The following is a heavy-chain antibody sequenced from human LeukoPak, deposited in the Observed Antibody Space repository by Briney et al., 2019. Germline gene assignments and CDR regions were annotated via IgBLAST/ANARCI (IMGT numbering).Heavy chain of an antibody. J-gene: IGHJ3*02. CDR2: ISYSGNT. CDR1: GFTFSSYAMH. Sequence: GSLRLSCAASGFTFSSYAMHWVRQPPGKGLEWIETISYSGNTDYNPSLRSRVTISVDTSNNQFSLRLGSVTAADTAVYHCARHCCSGPAKRVFDIWGQGTMVTVSS. D-gene: IGHD2-15*01. V-gene: IGHV4-39*01. CDR3: ARHCCSGPAKRVFDI.